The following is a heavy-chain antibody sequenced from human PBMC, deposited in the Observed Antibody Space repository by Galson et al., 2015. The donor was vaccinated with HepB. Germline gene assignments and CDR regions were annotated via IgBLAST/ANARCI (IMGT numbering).Heavy chain of an antibody. J-gene: IGHJ4*02. V-gene: IGHV1-69*06. CDR1: GGTFSSYA. CDR2: IIPIFGTA. Sequence: SVKVSCKASGGTFSSYAISWVRQAPGQGLEWMGGIIPIFGTANYAQKFQGRVTITADTSTSTVYMELSSLRSEGTAVYYCANTGYYYGSGSNWGQGTLVTVSS. CDR3: ANTGYYYGSGSN. D-gene: IGHD3-10*01.